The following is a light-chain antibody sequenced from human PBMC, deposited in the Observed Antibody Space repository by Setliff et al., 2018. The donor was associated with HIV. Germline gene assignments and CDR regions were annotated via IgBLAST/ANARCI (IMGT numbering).Light chain of an antibody. CDR2: EVS. V-gene: IGLV2-18*02. CDR3: SSYTTSNTYV. Sequence: SALTQPPSVSGSPGQSVTISCTGTSSDVGSYNRVSWYQQPPGTAPKLMIYEVSYRPSGVPDRFSGSKSDNTASLTISGLQAEDEADYYCSSYTTSNTYVFGTGTKVTVL. CDR1: SSDVGSYNR. J-gene: IGLJ1*01.